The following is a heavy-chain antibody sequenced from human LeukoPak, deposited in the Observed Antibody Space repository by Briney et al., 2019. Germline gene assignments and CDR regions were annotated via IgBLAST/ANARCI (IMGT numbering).Heavy chain of an antibody. Sequence: PSETLSLTCAVYGGSFSGYYWSWIRQPPGKGLEWIGEINHSGSTNYNPSLKSRVTISVDTSKNQFSLKLSSVTAADTAVYYCASMPKSYGSGSPHLSYFDYWDQGTLVTVSS. CDR2: INHSGST. J-gene: IGHJ4*02. V-gene: IGHV4-34*01. CDR3: ASMPKSYGSGSPHLSYFDY. D-gene: IGHD3-10*01. CDR1: GGSFSGYY.